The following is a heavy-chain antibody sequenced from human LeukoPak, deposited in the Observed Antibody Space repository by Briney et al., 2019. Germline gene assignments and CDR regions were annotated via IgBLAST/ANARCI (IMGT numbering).Heavy chain of an antibody. D-gene: IGHD3-10*01. CDR1: GFTFDNYA. V-gene: IGHV3-23*01. CDR2: ISGSGSYT. Sequence: GGSLRLSCAVSGFTFDNYAMTWVRQAPGKGLEWVSTISGSGSYTYYADSVKGRFTISRDDSKNTLYLQMNSLRAEDTAVYHCAKGVVSRVVRGVLVLWGQGTLVTVSS. J-gene: IGHJ4*02. CDR3: AKGVVSRVVRGVLVL.